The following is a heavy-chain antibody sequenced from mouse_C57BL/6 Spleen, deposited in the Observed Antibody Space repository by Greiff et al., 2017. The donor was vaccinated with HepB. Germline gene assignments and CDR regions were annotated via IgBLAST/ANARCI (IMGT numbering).Heavy chain of an antibody. CDR3: ARGPAMDY. CDR2: INPNNGGT. Sequence: EVQLQQSGPELVKPGASVKISCKASGYTFTDYYMNWVKQSHGKSLEWIGDINPNNGGTSYNQKFKGKATLTVDKSSSTAYMELRSLTSEDSAVYYCARGPAMDYWGQGTSVTVSS. V-gene: IGHV1-26*01. J-gene: IGHJ4*01. CDR1: GYTFTDYY.